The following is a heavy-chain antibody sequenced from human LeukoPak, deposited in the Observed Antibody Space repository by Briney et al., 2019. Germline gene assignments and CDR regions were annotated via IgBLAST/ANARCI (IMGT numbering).Heavy chain of an antibody. Sequence: VGSVKVSCKASGYTFTSYAMHWVRQAPGQRREWMGWINAGNGNTKYSQKFQGRVTITRDTSASTAYMELSSLRSEDTAVYYCARYLVRGVIMPFDYWGQGTLVTVSS. J-gene: IGHJ4*02. CDR3: ARYLVRGVIMPFDY. CDR2: INAGNGNT. D-gene: IGHD3-10*01. CDR1: GYTFTSYA. V-gene: IGHV1-3*01.